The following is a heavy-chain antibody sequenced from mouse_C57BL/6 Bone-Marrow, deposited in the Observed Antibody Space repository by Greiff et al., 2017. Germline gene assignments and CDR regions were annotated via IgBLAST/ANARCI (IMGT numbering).Heavy chain of an antibody. CDR1: GYTFTSYW. Sequence: EVQLQQSGTVLARPGASVKMSCKTSGYTFTSYWMHWVKQRPGPGLEWIGAIYPGYSDTSSNQKFKGKAKLTAVTSASTAYMELSTLTNEDSAVYYCTRLYYLYFDYWGQGTTLTVSS. CDR3: TRLYYLYFDY. V-gene: IGHV1-5*01. D-gene: IGHD1-1*01. CDR2: IYPGYSDT. J-gene: IGHJ2*01.